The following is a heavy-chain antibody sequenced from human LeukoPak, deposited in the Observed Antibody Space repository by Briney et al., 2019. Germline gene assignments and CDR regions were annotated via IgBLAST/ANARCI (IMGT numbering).Heavy chain of an antibody. D-gene: IGHD3-10*01. CDR1: GFTFSSYW. J-gene: IGHJ3*02. Sequence: GGSLRLSCAASGFTFSSYWMHWVRQAPGKGLVWVSRINSDGSSTSYADSVKGRFTISRDNAKNTLSLQMKSLRAEDTAVYCCARGGPVLLWFGDAFDIWGQGTMVTVSS. V-gene: IGHV3-74*01. CDR3: ARGGPVLLWFGDAFDI. CDR2: INSDGSST.